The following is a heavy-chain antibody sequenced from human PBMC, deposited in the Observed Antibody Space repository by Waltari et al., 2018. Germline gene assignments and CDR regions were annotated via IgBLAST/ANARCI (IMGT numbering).Heavy chain of an antibody. CDR3: ARDPDCSGGSCYSLRDDY. CDR1: GGSISSSSYY. D-gene: IGHD2-15*01. J-gene: IGHJ4*02. Sequence: QLQLQESGPGLVKPSETLSLTCTVSGGSISSSSYYWGWIRQPPGKGLEWIGSIYYSGSTDYRPSLKSRVTISVGTSKHQFSLKLSSVTAADTAVYYCARDPDCSGGSCYSLRDDYWGQGTLVTVSS. V-gene: IGHV4-39*07. CDR2: IYYSGST.